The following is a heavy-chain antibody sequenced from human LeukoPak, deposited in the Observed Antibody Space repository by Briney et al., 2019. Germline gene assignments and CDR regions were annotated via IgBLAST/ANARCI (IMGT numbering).Heavy chain of an antibody. J-gene: IGHJ6*02. CDR2: IYPGDSDT. CDR1: GYSFTSYW. Sequence: GESLKISCKGSGYSFTSYWIGWVRQMPGKGLEWMGIIYPGDSDTRYSPSFQGQVTISADKSISTAYLQWSSLKASDTAMYYCARCYGDYVYYYGMDVRGQGTTVTVSS. V-gene: IGHV5-51*01. D-gene: IGHD4-17*01. CDR3: ARCYGDYVYYYGMDV.